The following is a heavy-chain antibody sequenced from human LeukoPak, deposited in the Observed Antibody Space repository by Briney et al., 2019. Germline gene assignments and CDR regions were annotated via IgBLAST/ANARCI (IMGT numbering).Heavy chain of an antibody. D-gene: IGHD3-10*01. CDR1: GFTFSSSA. Sequence: GGSLRLSCAASGFTFSSSAMNWVRQAPGKGLEWVSAISGSGGGTYYGDSVKGRFTISRDNSKNTLYLQMNSLRAEDTAVYYCAKDPHPYGSGLFYYFDYWGQGTLVTVSS. V-gene: IGHV3-23*01. CDR2: ISGSGGGT. J-gene: IGHJ4*02. CDR3: AKDPHPYGSGLFYYFDY.